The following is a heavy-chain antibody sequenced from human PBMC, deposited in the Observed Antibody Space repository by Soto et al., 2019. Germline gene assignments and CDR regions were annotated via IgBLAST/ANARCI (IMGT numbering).Heavy chain of an antibody. CDR3: AVVELGQLGAFDY. V-gene: IGHV1-46*01. Sequence: ASVKVSCKASGYTFTTYYLHWVRQAPGQGLEWMGTLNPSGGGTSYAQKFQGRVTMTRDTSTSTVHMELSSLRAEDTALYYCAVVELGQLGAFDYWGQGTLVTVSS. CDR1: GYTFTTYY. CDR2: LNPSGGGT. D-gene: IGHD6-6*01. J-gene: IGHJ4*02.